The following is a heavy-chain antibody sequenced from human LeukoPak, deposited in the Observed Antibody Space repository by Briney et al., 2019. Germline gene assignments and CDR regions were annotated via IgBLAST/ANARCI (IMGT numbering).Heavy chain of an antibody. D-gene: IGHD3-10*01. CDR1: GFTFSNYW. J-gene: IGHJ6*02. V-gene: IGHV3-74*01. Sequence: GGSLRLSCAASGFTFSNYWMHWVRQAPGKGLVWVSYSNSDGSSTNYADSVKGRFTISRDNAKNTLYLQMTALRAEDTAVYYCARPRVPGALYGMNVWGQGTTVTVSS. CDR2: SNSDGSST. CDR3: ARPRVPGALYGMNV.